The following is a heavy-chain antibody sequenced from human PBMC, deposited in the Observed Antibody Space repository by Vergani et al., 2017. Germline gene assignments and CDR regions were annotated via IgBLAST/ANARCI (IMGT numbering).Heavy chain of an antibody. D-gene: IGHD2-15*01. V-gene: IGHV4-39*01. CDR2: IYYSGST. CDR1: NDSVSNTFYY. J-gene: IGHJ3*02. CDR3: ARGYCSGGSCYPDAFDI. Sequence: QVQLQESGPGLVKPSETLSLTCTVSNDSVSNTFYYWGWIRQTPGKGLEWIGSIYYSGSTYYNPSLESRVTMSVDTSKSQFSLKLSSVTAADTAVYYCARGYCSGGSCYPDAFDIWGQGTMVTVSS.